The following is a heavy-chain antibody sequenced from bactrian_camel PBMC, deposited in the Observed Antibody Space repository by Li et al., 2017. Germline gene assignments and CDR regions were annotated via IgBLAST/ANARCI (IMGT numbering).Heavy chain of an antibody. J-gene: IGHJ6*01. CDR1: QYIKCM. Sequence: QVQLVESGGGSVQAGGSLRLSCVASQYIKCMAWFRQAPEKEREGVARVCLSDTTTYGDSVKGRFTVSRDNAKNTVYLQMNSLKSEDTALYYCATEGFGYWGQGTQVTVS. CDR3: ATEGFGY. CDR2: VCLSDTT. V-gene: IGHV3S53*01.